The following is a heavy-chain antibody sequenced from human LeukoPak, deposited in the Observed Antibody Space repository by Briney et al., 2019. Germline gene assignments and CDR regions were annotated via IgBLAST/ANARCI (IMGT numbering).Heavy chain of an antibody. CDR1: GGSIRSSYYY. Sequence: SETLSLTCTVSGGSIRSSYYYWGWIRQPPGKGLEWIGSIYYSGSTYYNPSLKSRVTISVDTSKNQFSLKLSSVTAADTAVYYCARRRTYYYDSSGYSSWFDPWGQGTLVTVSS. CDR3: ARRRTYYYDSSGYSSWFDP. J-gene: IGHJ5*02. CDR2: IYYSGST. D-gene: IGHD3-22*01. V-gene: IGHV4-39*01.